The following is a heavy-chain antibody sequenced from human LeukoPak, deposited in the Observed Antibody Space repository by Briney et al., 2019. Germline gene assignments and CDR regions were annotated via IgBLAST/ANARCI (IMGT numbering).Heavy chain of an antibody. Sequence: GRSLRLSCAASGFTFSNYGMLWVRQAPGKGLEWVAAISYDGSTKYYADSVKGRFTSSRDNSKNTLYLQMNSLRTEDTAVYYCAKDSSVWVVGAISFFDYWGQGTLVTVSS. D-gene: IGHD1-26*01. V-gene: IGHV3-30*18. CDR2: ISYDGSTK. CDR1: GFTFSNYG. J-gene: IGHJ4*02. CDR3: AKDSSVWVVGAISFFDY.